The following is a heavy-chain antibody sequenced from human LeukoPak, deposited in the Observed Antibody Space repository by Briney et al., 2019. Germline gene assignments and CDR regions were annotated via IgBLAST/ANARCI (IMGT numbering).Heavy chain of an antibody. J-gene: IGHJ6*03. V-gene: IGHV1-8*03. CDR2: MNPNSGNT. CDR3: ARVGYQLLEYYYYYYMDV. D-gene: IGHD2-2*01. Sequence: ASVKVSCKASGYTFTSYDINWVRQATGQGLEWMGWMNPNSGNTGYAQKFQGRVTITRNTSISTAYMELSSLRSEDTAVYYCARVGYQLLEYYYYYYMDVWGKGTTVTISS. CDR1: GYTFTSYD.